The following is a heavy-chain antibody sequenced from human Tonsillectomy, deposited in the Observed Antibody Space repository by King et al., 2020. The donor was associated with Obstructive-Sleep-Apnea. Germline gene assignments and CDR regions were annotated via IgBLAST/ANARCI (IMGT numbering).Heavy chain of an antibody. Sequence: VQLVESGGGVVQPGRSLRLSCAASGFTFSTYAMHWVRQAPGKGLEWVAVISYDGRNKYYADSVKGRFTISRDNSKNTLYLQMNSLRAEDTAVYYCARDYDGDYDFFAYWGQGTLVTVSS. V-gene: IGHV3-30*04. CDR3: ARDYDGDYDFFAY. CDR2: ISYDGRNK. J-gene: IGHJ4*02. CDR1: GFTFSTYA. D-gene: IGHD4-17*01.